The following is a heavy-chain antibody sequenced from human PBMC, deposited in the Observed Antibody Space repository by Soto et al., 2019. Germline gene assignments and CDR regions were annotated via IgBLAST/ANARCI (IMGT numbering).Heavy chain of an antibody. D-gene: IGHD5-12*01. CDR2: IIPILGIA. CDR3: ARGSRGYSGYDLSY. J-gene: IGHJ4*02. Sequence: GASVKVSCKASGYTFTSYGISWVRQAPGQGLEWMGRIIPILGIANYAQKFQGRVTITADKSTSTAYMELSSLRSEDTAVYYCARGSRGYSGYDLSYWGQGTLVTVSS. V-gene: IGHV1-69*04. CDR1: GYTFTSYG.